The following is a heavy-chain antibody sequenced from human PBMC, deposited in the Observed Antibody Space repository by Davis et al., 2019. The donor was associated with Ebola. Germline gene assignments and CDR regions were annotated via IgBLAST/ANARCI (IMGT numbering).Heavy chain of an antibody. CDR3: ARTLITMVRGVIKSRYYYYGMDV. V-gene: IGHV2-70*01. D-gene: IGHD3-10*01. Sequence: SGPTLAKPTQTFTLTCTFSGFSLTTSGMCVSWIRQPPGKALEWLALIDWDDDKYYSTSLKTRLTISKDTSKNQVVLTMTNMDPVDTATYYCARTLITMVRGVIKSRYYYYGMDVWGKGTTVTVSS. J-gene: IGHJ6*04. CDR2: IDWDDDK. CDR1: GFSLTTSGMC.